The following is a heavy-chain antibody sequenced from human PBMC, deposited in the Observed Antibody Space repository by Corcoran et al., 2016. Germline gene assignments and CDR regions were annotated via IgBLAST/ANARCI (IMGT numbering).Heavy chain of an antibody. CDR1: GGSFSGYY. V-gene: IGHV4-34*01. D-gene: IGHD2-2*01. J-gene: IGHJ4*02. CDR2: INHSGST. Sequence: QVQLQQWGAGLLKPSETLSLTCAVYGGSFSGYYWSWIRQPPGKGLEWIGEINHSGSTNYNPSLKSRVTISVDTSKNQFSLKLSSVTAADTAVDYCARSDLGLYQLLRGAFDYWGQGTLVTVSS. CDR3: ARSDLGLYQLLRGAFDY.